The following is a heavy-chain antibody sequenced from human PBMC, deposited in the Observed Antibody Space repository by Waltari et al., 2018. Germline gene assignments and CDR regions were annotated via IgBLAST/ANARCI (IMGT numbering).Heavy chain of an antibody. D-gene: IGHD6-6*01. J-gene: IGHJ6*03. V-gene: IGHV1-2*02. Sequence: QVQXVQSGAEVKKPGASVXXSXXASGYTXTGYYXHXVRXXPGQGLEWMGWINPNSGGTNYAQKFQGRVTMTRDTSISXAYMELSRLRSDXTAVYYCAXXFIAARGXXYYYMDVWGKGTTVXXSX. CDR1: GYTXTGYY. CDR2: INPNSGGT. CDR3: AXXFIAARGXXYYYMDV.